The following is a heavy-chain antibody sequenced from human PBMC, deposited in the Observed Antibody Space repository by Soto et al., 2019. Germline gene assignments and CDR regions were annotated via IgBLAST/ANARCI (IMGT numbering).Heavy chain of an antibody. CDR3: ARVTYYFDTSGEPRDS. V-gene: IGHV4-30-4*01. CDR2: IYYRGNT. CDR1: GGSVSSGDYY. J-gene: IGHJ4*02. D-gene: IGHD3-22*01. Sequence: QVQLQESGPGLVKPSQTLSLTCTGSGGSVSSGDYYWRWIRQPPGKGLERIAYIYYRGNTYYNPSLKSRVTMSVDTSKNQCSLKLTAVTAADTAVYYCARVTYYFDTSGEPRDSWGQGTLVTVSS.